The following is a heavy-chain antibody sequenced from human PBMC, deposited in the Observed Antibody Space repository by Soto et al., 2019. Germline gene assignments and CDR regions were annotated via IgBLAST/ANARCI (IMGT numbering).Heavy chain of an antibody. CDR2: IIPIFDTT. CDR3: ARAAPNTSDRFCSSAHCYMPLH. V-gene: IGHV1-69*01. D-gene: IGHD2-2*02. J-gene: IGHJ4*02. CDR1: GGNFRNYA. Sequence: QVQLVQSGAEVKKPGSSVKVSCKTSGGNFRNYAITWVRQAPGQGLEWMGGIIPIFDTTNYAQTFQGRVTITADESTNTAYMDLRSLRSEDTAMYYCARAAPNTSDRFCSSAHCYMPLHWGQGTLVTVSS.